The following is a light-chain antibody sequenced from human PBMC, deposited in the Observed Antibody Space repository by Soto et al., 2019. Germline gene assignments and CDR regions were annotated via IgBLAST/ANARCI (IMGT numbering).Light chain of an antibody. CDR3: QQYDSSPRT. J-gene: IGKJ1*01. CDR2: GVS. CDR1: QTILSN. Sequence: EIVMTQSPATLSVSPGERATLSCRASQTILSNLAWYQRKPGQAPRLLIYGVSSRATGIPDRFSGSGSGTDFTLTISRLEPEDFAVYYCQQYDSSPRTFGQGTKVDIK. V-gene: IGKV3-20*01.